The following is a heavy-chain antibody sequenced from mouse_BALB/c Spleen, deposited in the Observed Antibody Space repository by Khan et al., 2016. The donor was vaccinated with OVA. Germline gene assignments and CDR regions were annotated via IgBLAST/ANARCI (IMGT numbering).Heavy chain of an antibody. CDR2: IAPGSGSS. CDR1: GYTFTSYW. V-gene: IGHV1S41*01. CDR3: ASSNYYGRSRYAMDY. D-gene: IGHD1-1*01. Sequence: DLVKPGASVKLSCKASGYTFTSYWINWIKQRPGQGLEWIGHIAPGSGSSYYNEMFKGKATLTVDTSTSTAYIELSSLSSEDSAVYCCASSNYYGRSRYAMDYWGQGASVTVSS. J-gene: IGHJ4*01.